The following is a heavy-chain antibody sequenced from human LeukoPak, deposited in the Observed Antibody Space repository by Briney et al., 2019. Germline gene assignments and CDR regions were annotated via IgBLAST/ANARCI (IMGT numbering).Heavy chain of an antibody. CDR1: GFTFSNAW. Sequence: PGGSLGLSCAASGFTFSNAWMYWVRQAPGKGLEWVGRIKSKISGGTTDYAAPVKGRFTISRDESKNTLYLQMNSLKTEDTAVYYCTTDAPYYYGSGTKTDAFDLWGQGTMVTVSS. CDR2: IKSKISGGTT. J-gene: IGHJ3*01. D-gene: IGHD3-10*01. CDR3: TTDAPYYYGSGTKTDAFDL. V-gene: IGHV3-15*01.